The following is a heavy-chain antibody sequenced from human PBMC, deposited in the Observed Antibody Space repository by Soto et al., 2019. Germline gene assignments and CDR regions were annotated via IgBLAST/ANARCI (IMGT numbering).Heavy chain of an antibody. Sequence: QVQLQQWGAGLLKPSETLSLTCAVYGGSFSGYYWSWIRQPPGKGLEWIGEINHSGSTNYNPSLKSRVTISVDTSKNQFSLKLSSVTAADTAVYYCARESAAPMPWASVWGQGTTVTVSS. V-gene: IGHV4-34*01. CDR2: INHSGST. CDR1: GGSFSGYY. CDR3: ARESAAPMPWASV. D-gene: IGHD6-25*01. J-gene: IGHJ6*02.